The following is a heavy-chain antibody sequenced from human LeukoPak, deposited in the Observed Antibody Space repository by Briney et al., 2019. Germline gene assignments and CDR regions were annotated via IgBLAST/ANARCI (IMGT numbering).Heavy chain of an antibody. CDR3: ARADIVATIGDY. V-gene: IGHV4-59*01. Sequence: SETLSLTCTVSGGSISSYYWSWIRQPPGKGLEWIGYIYYSGSTNYNPSLKSRVTISVDTSKNQFSLKLSSVTAADTAVYYCARADIVATIGDYWGQGTLVTVSS. D-gene: IGHD5-12*01. CDR1: GGSISSYY. CDR2: IYYSGST. J-gene: IGHJ4*02.